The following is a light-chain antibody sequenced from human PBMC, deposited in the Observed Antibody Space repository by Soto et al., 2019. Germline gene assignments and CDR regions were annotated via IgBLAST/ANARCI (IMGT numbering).Light chain of an antibody. CDR1: SSDVGGYKY. V-gene: IGLV2-8*01. J-gene: IGLJ1*01. CDR2: EVS. Sequence: QSALTQPPSASGSPGQSVTTSCTGTSSDVGGYKYVSWYQQHPGKVPKLMIYEVSKRPSGVPDRFSGSKSGNTASLTVSGLQAEDEADYYCSSYAGSNIDYVFGTGTKLTVL. CDR3: SSYAGSNIDYV.